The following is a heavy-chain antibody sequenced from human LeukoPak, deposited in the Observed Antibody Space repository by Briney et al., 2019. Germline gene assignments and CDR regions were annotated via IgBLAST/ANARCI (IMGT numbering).Heavy chain of an antibody. V-gene: IGHV4-61*01. Sequence: KSLETLSLTCTVSGGSVSSGRSYWSWIRQPPGKGLEWIGYVYYTGSTKYNPSLKSRVTISIDTSKNQFSLKLSSVTAADTAVYYCARDLDWNDEDYYYGMDVWGQGTTVTVSS. CDR3: ARDLDWNDEDYYYGMDV. J-gene: IGHJ6*02. CDR1: GGSVSSGRSY. D-gene: IGHD1-1*01. CDR2: VYYTGST.